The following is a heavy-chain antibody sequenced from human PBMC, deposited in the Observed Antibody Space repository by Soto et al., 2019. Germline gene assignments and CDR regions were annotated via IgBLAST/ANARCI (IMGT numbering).Heavy chain of an antibody. J-gene: IGHJ5*02. D-gene: IGHD3-16*01. CDR3: ARDLSPYSDYYDESTSETWFDP. Sequence: QVQLVASGGGLVQPGGSLRLSCAASGFTFSDYYMSWLRQPLGKGLEWVSYISKSGSIIHFADSVKGRFAISRDNAKNTLYLQMSSLRAEDTALYYCARDLSPYSDYYDESTSETWFDPWGQGTLVTVSS. V-gene: IGHV3-11*01. CDR2: ISKSGSII. CDR1: GFTFSDYY.